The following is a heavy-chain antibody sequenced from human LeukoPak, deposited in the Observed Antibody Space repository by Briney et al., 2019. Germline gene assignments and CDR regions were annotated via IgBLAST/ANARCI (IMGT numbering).Heavy chain of an antibody. D-gene: IGHD2-15*01. Sequence: ASVKVSCKASGGTFSIYAISWVRQAPGQGLEWMGWINTNTGNPTYAQGFTGRFVFSLDTSVSTAYLQISSLKAEDTAVYYCARKSVAATPRDIVYQYYSMDVWGKGTTVTVSS. CDR1: GGTFSIYA. CDR2: INTNTGNP. J-gene: IGHJ6*03. V-gene: IGHV7-4-1*02. CDR3: ARKSVAATPRDIVYQYYSMDV.